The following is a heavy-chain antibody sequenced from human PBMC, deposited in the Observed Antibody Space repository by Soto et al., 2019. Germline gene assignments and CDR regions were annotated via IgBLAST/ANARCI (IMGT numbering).Heavy chain of an antibody. J-gene: IGHJ5*02. D-gene: IGHD3-22*01. Sequence: SETLSLTCTVSGGSISSGGYYWSWIRQRPGKGLEWIGHIHYSGSTYYNPSLKSRVTISVDTSKNQFSLKLSSVTAADTAVYYCATYDSSDYYSGSPIGWFDPWGQGTLVTVS. CDR3: ATYDSSDYYSGSPIGWFDP. V-gene: IGHV4-31*03. CDR1: GGSISSGGYY. CDR2: IHYSGST.